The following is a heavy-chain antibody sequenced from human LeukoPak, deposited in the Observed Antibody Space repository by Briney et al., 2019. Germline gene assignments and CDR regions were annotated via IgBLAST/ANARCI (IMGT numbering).Heavy chain of an antibody. D-gene: IGHD2/OR15-2a*01. CDR1: GYSISSGYW. Sequence: SETLSLTCEVSGYSISSGYWWSWVRQSPGKGLEWIGEIHHSGRTNYNPSLKSRVTISVDKSKNQFSVMLTPVTAADTAMYYCARNAYYSADSWGQGTLVTVSS. J-gene: IGHJ4*02. CDR3: ARNAYYSADS. V-gene: IGHV4-4*02. CDR2: IHHSGRT.